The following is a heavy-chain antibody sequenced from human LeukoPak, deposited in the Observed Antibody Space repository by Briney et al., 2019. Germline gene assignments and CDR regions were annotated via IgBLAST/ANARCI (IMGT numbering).Heavy chain of an antibody. V-gene: IGHV3-30*18. D-gene: IGHD6-19*01. CDR3: AKNAREWLLRDYFDY. CDR1: GFTFSSYG. CDR2: TSYDGSNN. J-gene: IGHJ4*02. Sequence: PGGSLRLSCAASGFTFSSYGMHWVRQAPGKGLEWVAVTSYDGSNNYYADSVKGRFTISRDNSKNTMCLQMNSLKAEDTAVYYCAKNAREWLLRDYFDYWGQGTLVTVSS.